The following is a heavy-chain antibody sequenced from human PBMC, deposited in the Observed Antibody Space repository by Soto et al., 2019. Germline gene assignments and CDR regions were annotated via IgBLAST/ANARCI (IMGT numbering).Heavy chain of an antibody. CDR3: ARGRHFYSRRRYGMDV. CDR2: IGTAGDP. Sequence: PVGSLRVSCAASGFTFSSYDMHWVRQATGKGLEWVSAIGTAGDPYYPGSVKGRFTISRENAKNSLYLQMNSLRAGDTAVYYCARGRHFYSRRRYGMDVWGQGTTVTVSS. CDR1: GFTFSSYD. D-gene: IGHD3-3*02. J-gene: IGHJ6*02. V-gene: IGHV3-13*05.